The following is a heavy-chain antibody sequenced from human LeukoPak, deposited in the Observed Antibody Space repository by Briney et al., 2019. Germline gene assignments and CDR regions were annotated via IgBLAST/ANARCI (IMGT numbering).Heavy chain of an antibody. CDR2: IKSKTDGGTI. CDR1: GFIFSNAW. CDR3: TTDLPTSGSYYWGAFDI. J-gene: IGHJ3*02. Sequence: GGSLRLSCAASGFIFSNAWMNWVRQSPGKGLEWVGRIKSKTDGGTIDYAAHVKGRFTISRDDSKNSLYLQMNSLRTEDTAVYYCTTDLPTSGSYYWGAFDIWGQGTMVTVSS. D-gene: IGHD1-26*01. V-gene: IGHV3-15*01.